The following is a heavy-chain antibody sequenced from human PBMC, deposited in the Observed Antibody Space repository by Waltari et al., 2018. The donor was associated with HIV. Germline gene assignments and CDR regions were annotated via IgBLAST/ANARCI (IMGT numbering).Heavy chain of an antibody. Sequence: QVHLPQWGSGLLKPSGTLSLTCAVYGGSFSGYYWTWIRQSPGRGLEWMGEIDHTGTSTYNPSLKGRVTMSVDTAKNQFSLTLKSVTAAETAVYYCVRGFGNYGFYFDYWGQGKLVSVSS. V-gene: IGHV4-34*02. J-gene: IGHJ4*02. CDR3: VRGFGNYGFYFDY. CDR1: GGSFSGYY. D-gene: IGHD3-16*01. CDR2: IDHTGTS.